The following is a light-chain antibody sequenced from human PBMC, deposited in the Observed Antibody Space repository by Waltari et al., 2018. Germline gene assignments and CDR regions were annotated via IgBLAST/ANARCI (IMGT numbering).Light chain of an antibody. CDR3: CSNVGTSAF. V-gene: IGLV2-23*03. CDR2: EGS. J-gene: IGLJ2*01. CDR1: SNNVGSYNL. Sequence: QAGPTQPASVSGSPGQSITISCTGTSNNVGSYNLVSWHQQHPGKPPKLIIYEGSKRASVVAIRFPGSKSDNTASLTLSGLQPDDEADYYCCSNVGTSAFFGGGTKLTVL.